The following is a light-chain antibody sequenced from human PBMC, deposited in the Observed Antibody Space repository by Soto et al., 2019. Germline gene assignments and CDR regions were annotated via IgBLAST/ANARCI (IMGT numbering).Light chain of an antibody. CDR3: QQYSIWRT. Sequence: EIVMTQSPATLYVSPGERATLSCRASQSVNIYLAWYQQKPGQAPRLLIFGASSRATGIPARFSGSGSGTEFNLTISSLQSEDFAVYYCQQYSIWRTFGQGTKVDIK. CDR2: GAS. CDR1: QSVNIY. J-gene: IGKJ1*01. V-gene: IGKV3D-15*01.